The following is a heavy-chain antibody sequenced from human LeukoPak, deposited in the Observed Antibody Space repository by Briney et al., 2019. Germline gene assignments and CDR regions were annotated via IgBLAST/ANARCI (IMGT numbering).Heavy chain of an antibody. CDR2: ITGSGGTT. CDR3: AKVQEMATILPPFHY. CDR1: GFTFSSYA. Sequence: PGGSLRLSCAASGFTFSSYAMSWVRRAPGKGLEWVSTITGSGGTTNYADSVKGRFTISRDNSKNTLYLQMNSLRAEDTAVYYCAKVQEMATILPPFHYWGQGTLVTVSS. V-gene: IGHV3-23*01. D-gene: IGHD5-24*01. J-gene: IGHJ4*02.